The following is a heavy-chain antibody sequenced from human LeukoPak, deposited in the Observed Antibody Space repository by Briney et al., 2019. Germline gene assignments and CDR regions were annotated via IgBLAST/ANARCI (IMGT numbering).Heavy chain of an antibody. D-gene: IGHD4-11*01. CDR1: GFTFSHYG. V-gene: IGHV3-33*06. J-gene: IGHJ4*02. CDR2: IWNDGSDK. CDR3: AKDAQRGFDYSNSLES. Sequence: GGSLRLSCATSGFTFSHYGMHWVRQAPSKGLEWVAVIWNDGSDKYYGDSVKGRFTISRDNSKKTVYLQMNSLRVEDTAVYYCAKDAQRGFDYSNSLESWGQGALVTVSS.